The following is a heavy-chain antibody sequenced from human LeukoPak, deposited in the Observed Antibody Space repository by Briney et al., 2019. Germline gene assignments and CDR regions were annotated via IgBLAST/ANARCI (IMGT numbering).Heavy chain of an antibody. J-gene: IGHJ4*02. Sequence: SETLSLTCAVYGGSFSGYYWSWIRQPPGKGLEWIGEINHSGSTNYNPSFKSRVTISVDTSKNQFSLRLSSVTAADTAVFYCARHVGYNFGSLDYWGQGTLVTVSS. D-gene: IGHD5-18*01. CDR1: GGSFSGYY. CDR3: ARHVGYNFGSLDY. V-gene: IGHV4-34*01. CDR2: INHSGST.